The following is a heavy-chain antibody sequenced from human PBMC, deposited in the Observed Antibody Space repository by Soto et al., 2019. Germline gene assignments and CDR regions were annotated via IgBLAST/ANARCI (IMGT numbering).Heavy chain of an antibody. CDR2: INHIFVPP. V-gene: IGHV1-69*01. CDR1: GGTISNYD. CDR3: AIQRIVGANVVFAFDI. D-gene: IGHD1-26*01. Sequence: QVHLVQSGAEVKKPGSSVTVSCKASGGTISNYDVSWVRQAPGQGLEWMGGINHIFVPPTYAQKFQGRVTITADESTMSTSMKLSSLRSEDSAVYYGAIQRIVGANVVFAFDIWGQGTMVIVSS. J-gene: IGHJ3*02.